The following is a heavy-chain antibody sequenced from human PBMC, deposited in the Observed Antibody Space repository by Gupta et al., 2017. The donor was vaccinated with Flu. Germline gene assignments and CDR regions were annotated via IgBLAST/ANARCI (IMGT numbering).Heavy chain of an antibody. CDR3: ARGPPYYPFDSGWPYAFDI. CDR1: GFTFDDYG. J-gene: IGHJ3*02. Sequence: EVQLVESGGGVVRPGGSLRLSCAASGFTFDDYGMSWVRQAPGKGLEWVSGINWNGGSTGYADSVKGRFTISRDNAKNSLYLQMNSLRAEDTALYHCARGPPYYPFDSGWPYAFDIWGQGTMVTVSS. CDR2: INWNGGST. V-gene: IGHV3-20*01. D-gene: IGHD6-19*01.